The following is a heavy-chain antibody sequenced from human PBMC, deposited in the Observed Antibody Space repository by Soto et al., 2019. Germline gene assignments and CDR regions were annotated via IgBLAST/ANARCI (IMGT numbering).Heavy chain of an antibody. J-gene: IGHJ4*02. D-gene: IGHD6-19*01. CDR1: GYTFTSYA. CDR3: ARDLGGWPDY. CDR2: INAGNGNT. V-gene: IGHV1-3*01. Sequence: QVQLVQSGAEVKKPGASVKVSCKASGYTFTSYAIHWVRQAPGQRLEWMGWINAGNGNTKYSQKFQDRVTITRDTSASTAYMELSSLRSEDTAVFYCARDLGGWPDYWGQGTLVTVSS.